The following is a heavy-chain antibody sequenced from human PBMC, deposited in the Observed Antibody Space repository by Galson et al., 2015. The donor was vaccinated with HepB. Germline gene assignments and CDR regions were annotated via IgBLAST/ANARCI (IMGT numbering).Heavy chain of an antibody. D-gene: IGHD2-2*01. CDR2: IIPIFGTA. CDR1: GGTFSSYA. V-gene: IGHV1-69*06. Sequence: SVKVSCKASGGTFSSYAISWVRQAPGQGLEWMGGIIPIFGTANYAQKFQGRVTITADKSTSTAYMELSSLRSEDTAVYYCARAVAEYQLLNNWFDPWGQGTLVTVSS. J-gene: IGHJ5*02. CDR3: ARAVAEYQLLNNWFDP.